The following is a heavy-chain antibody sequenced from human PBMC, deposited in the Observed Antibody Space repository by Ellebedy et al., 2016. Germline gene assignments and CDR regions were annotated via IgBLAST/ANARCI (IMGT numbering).Heavy chain of an antibody. CDR2: MNPNSGNT. V-gene: IGHV1-8*02. CDR1: GYTFTSYA. J-gene: IGHJ4*02. D-gene: IGHD5-18*01. Sequence: ASVKVSCXASGYTFTSYAMHWVRQAPGQGLEWMGWMNPNSGNTGYAQKFQGRVNMTRNTSISTAYMELSSLRSEDTAVYYCAVGNGYSYGIYWGQGTLVTVSS. CDR3: AVGNGYSYGIY.